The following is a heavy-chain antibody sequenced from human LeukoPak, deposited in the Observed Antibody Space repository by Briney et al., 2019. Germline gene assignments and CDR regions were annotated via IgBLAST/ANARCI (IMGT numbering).Heavy chain of an antibody. CDR1: GFTVSSNY. J-gene: IGHJ4*02. D-gene: IGHD3-22*01. V-gene: IGHV3-66*02. Sequence: PGGSLRLSCAASGFTVSSNYISWVRQAPGKGLEWVSVIYSGGSTYYADSVKGRFTISRDNSKNTLYLQMNSLRAEDTAVYYCARGRSSGYSYYFDYWGQGTLVTVSS. CDR3: ARGRSSGYSYYFDY. CDR2: IYSGGST.